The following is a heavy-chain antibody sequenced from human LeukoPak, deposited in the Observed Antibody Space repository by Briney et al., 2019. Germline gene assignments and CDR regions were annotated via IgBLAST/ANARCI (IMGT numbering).Heavy chain of an antibody. V-gene: IGHV3-30*02. CDR2: IRYDGGNK. CDR1: GFTFSRYG. D-gene: IGHD1-26*01. Sequence: PGGSLRLSCAASGFTFSRYGIHWVRQAPGKGLEWVTFIRYDGGNKYYADSVKGRFTISKDNSKYTVNLQMNSLRTDDTTVYYCAKEGGAVGATDFDYWGQGTLVTVSS. CDR3: AKEGGAVGATDFDY. J-gene: IGHJ4*02.